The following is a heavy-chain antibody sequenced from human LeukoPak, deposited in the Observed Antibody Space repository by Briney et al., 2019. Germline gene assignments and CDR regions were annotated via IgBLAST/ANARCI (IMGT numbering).Heavy chain of an antibody. CDR2: ISSTSSTI. CDR3: ARDDGYCSSTSCYGIDY. CDR1: GFTFSSYS. V-gene: IGHV3-48*01. J-gene: IGHJ4*02. Sequence: GGSLRLYCAASGFTFSSYSMNWVRQAPGKGLEWVSYISSTSSTIYYADSVKGRFTISRDNAKNSLYLQMNSLRAEDTAVYYCARDDGYCSSTSCYGIDYWGQGTLVTVSS. D-gene: IGHD2-2*01.